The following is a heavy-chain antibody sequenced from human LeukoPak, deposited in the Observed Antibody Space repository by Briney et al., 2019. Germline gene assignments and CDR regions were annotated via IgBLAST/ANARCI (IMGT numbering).Heavy chain of an antibody. V-gene: IGHV4-34*01. CDR1: GGSFSGYY. Sequence: SETLSLTCAVYGGSFSGYYWSWIRQPPGKGLEWIGEINHSGSTNYNPSLKSRVTISVDTSKNQFSLKPSSVTAADTAVYYCARGQGYGDYEFDYWGQGTLVTVSS. CDR3: ARGQGYGDYEFDY. D-gene: IGHD4-17*01. CDR2: INHSGST. J-gene: IGHJ4*02.